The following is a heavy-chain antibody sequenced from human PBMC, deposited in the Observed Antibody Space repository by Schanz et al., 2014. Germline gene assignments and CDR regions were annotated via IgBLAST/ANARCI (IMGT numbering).Heavy chain of an antibody. D-gene: IGHD2-2*01. CDR1: GYTFTSDS. CDR2: INPSGGST. Sequence: QVQLVQSGAEVKKPGASVKVSCKASGYTFTSDSMHWVRQAPGQGLEWMGMINPSGGSTTYAQKVQGRVTMTTDTSTGTAYMELRSLRSDDTAVYYCARDRRRYCSTASCLHDNWFDPWGQGTLXIVSS. J-gene: IGHJ5*02. CDR3: ARDRRRYCSTASCLHDNWFDP. V-gene: IGHV1-46*01.